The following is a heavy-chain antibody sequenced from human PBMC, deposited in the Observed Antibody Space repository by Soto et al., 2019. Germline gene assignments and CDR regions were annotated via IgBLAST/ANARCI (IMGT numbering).Heavy chain of an antibody. Sequence: QVQLVQSGAEVKKPGASVKVSCKASGYTFTSYDINWVRQATGQGLEWMGWMNPNSGNTGYAQKFQGRVTMTRNTSISTAYMELSSLRSEDTAVYYCARVPYCSRTSCSDDWFDPWGQGTLVTVSS. CDR1: GYTFTSYD. D-gene: IGHD2-2*01. CDR3: ARVPYCSRTSCSDDWFDP. CDR2: MNPNSGNT. J-gene: IGHJ5*02. V-gene: IGHV1-8*01.